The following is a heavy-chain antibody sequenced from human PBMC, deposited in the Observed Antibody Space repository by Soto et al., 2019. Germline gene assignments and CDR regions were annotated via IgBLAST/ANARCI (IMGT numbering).Heavy chain of an antibody. CDR3: ARGMTPPGAPAWYYFDY. D-gene: IGHD2-8*02. J-gene: IGHJ4*02. CDR2: FSLSGAT. CDR1: GASITGSFF. Sequence: SETLSLTCTVSGASITGSFFWSWIRQPAGKGLEWIGRFSLSGATNYNPSLRSRVTMSADVSKNQFSLRLTPVTAADTALYYCARGMTPPGAPAWYYFDYWGQGTLVTVSS. V-gene: IGHV4-4*07.